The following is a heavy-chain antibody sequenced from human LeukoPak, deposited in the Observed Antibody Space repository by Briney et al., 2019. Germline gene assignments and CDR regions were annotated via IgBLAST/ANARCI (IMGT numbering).Heavy chain of an antibody. J-gene: IGHJ3*02. D-gene: IGHD2-21*02. CDR1: GSSISSGDYY. CDR2: IYHTGST. CDR3: ARSRSVVTPDTFDI. V-gene: IGHV4-30-2*01. Sequence: SQTLSLTCTVSGSSISSGDYYWSWIRQPPGKGLEWIGYIYHTGSTQYNPSLKSRVFISVDKSKNQFSLKLSSVTAADTAVYYYARSRSVVTPDTFDIWGQGTMVTVSS.